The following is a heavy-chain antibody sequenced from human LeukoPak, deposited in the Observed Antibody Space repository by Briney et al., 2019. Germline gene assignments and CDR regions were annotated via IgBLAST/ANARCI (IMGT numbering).Heavy chain of an antibody. CDR3: AKVGDHYGSGKYSNFDY. CDR1: GFTFSSYA. Sequence: PGGSLRLSCAASGFTFSSYAMSWVRQAPGKGLEWVSGISSSGGRTYYADSVKGRFTISRDNSKNTLYLQMNSLRAEDTAVYYCAKVGDHYGSGKYSNFDYWGQGTLVTVSS. J-gene: IGHJ4*02. D-gene: IGHD3-10*01. CDR2: ISSSGGRT. V-gene: IGHV3-23*01.